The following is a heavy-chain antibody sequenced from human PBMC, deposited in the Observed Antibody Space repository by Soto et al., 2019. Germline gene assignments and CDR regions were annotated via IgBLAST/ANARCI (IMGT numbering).Heavy chain of an antibody. D-gene: IGHD3-9*01. CDR1: GGSISIGGYS. CDR3: ARGLLRFYDNLTGHRGFFDY. J-gene: IGHJ4*02. V-gene: IGHV4-30-2*01. Sequence: SDTLSLTCAVSGGSISIGGYSWSWIRQPPGKGLEWIGYIYHSGSTYYNPSLKSRVTISVDRSKNQFSLKLSSVTAADTAVYYCARGLLRFYDNLTGHRGFFDYWGQGTLVTVSS. CDR2: IYHSGST.